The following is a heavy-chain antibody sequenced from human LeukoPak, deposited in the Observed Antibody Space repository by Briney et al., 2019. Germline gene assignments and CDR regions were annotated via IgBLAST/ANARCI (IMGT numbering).Heavy chain of an antibody. CDR1: GFTFSSYA. J-gene: IGHJ4*02. V-gene: IGHV3-30*04. D-gene: IGHD3-22*01. CDR2: ISYDGSNK. Sequence: GGSLRLSCAASGFTFSSYAMHWVRQAPGKGLEWVAVISYDGSNKYYADSVKGRFTISRDNSKNTLYLQMNSLRAEDTAVYYCARDVLPVGVVITTSYFDYWGQGTLVTVSS. CDR3: ARDVLPVGVVITTSYFDY.